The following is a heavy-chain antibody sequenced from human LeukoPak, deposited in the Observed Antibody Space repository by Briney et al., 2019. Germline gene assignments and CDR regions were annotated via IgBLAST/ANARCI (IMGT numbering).Heavy chain of an antibody. D-gene: IGHD3-16*01. CDR1: GGSISSYY. CDR2: IYYSGST. J-gene: IGHJ4*02. CDR3: ASLLGGYFDY. V-gene: IGHV4-59*08. Sequence: SETLSLTCTVSGGSISSYYWSWIRQPPGKGLEWIGYIYYSGSTNYNPSLKSRVTIYVDTSKNKFSLKLSSVSAADTAVYYCASLLGGYFDYWGQGTLVTVSS.